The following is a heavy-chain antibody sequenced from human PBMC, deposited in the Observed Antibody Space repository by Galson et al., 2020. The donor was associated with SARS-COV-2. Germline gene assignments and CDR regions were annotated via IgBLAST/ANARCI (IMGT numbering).Heavy chain of an antibody. J-gene: IGHJ2*01. V-gene: IGHV3-33*01. CDR2: IWHDGSYK. CDR1: GFTFSTYG. CDR3: ARDLRDYGDYYWYFDL. Sequence: GESLKISCEASGFTFSTYGMHWVRQAPGKGLEGVAGIWHDGSYKYYVDSVNGRFTISRDNSKNTLFLQMDSLRAEDTAVYYCARDLRDYGDYYWYFDLWGRGTLVTVSS. D-gene: IGHD4-17*01.